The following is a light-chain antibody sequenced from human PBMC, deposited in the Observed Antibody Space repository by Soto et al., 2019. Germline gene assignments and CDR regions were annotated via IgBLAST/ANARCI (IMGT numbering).Light chain of an antibody. CDR2: DVS. V-gene: IGLV2-8*01. Sequence: QAVLTQPRSASGSPGQSVTISCTGTSRDVGGYNYVSWYQHHPGKAPKLMIYDVSKRPSGVPDRFSGSKSGNTASLTVSGLQAEDEADYYCSSYAGSNNYVFGTGTKLTVL. CDR3: SSYAGSNNYV. CDR1: SRDVGGYNY. J-gene: IGLJ1*01.